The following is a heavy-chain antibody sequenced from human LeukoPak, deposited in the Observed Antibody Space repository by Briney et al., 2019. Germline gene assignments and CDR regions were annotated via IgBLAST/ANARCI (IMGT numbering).Heavy chain of an antibody. J-gene: IGHJ4*02. D-gene: IGHD5-18*01. CDR1: GYTFTGYY. Sequence: ASVKVSCKASGYTFTGYYMHWVRQAPGQGLEWMGRINPNSGGTNYAQKFQGRVTMTRDTSISTAHMELSRLRSDDTAVYYCARIDSITAIKTDYWGQGTLVTVSS. CDR3: ARIDSITAIKTDY. V-gene: IGHV1-2*06. CDR2: INPNSGGT.